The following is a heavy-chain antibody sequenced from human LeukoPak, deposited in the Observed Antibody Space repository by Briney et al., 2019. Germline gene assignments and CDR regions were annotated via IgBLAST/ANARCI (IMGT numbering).Heavy chain of an antibody. CDR3: ARAPSSAHFDY. Sequence: GGSLRLSCAASGFTVRNNYMSWVRQAPGKVLEWVSLIYSGGSTYYADSVKGRFTISRDNSNNTVYLQMNSLRAEDTAVYYCARAPSSAHFDYWGQGTLVTVSS. V-gene: IGHV3-66*01. CDR2: IYSGGST. CDR1: GFTVRNNY. J-gene: IGHJ4*02. D-gene: IGHD6-19*01.